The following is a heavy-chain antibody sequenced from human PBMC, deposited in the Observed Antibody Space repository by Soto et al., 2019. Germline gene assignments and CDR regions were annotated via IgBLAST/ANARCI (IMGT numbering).Heavy chain of an antibody. D-gene: IGHD3-22*01. CDR2: IIPIFGTA. J-gene: IGHJ5*02. CDR1: GGSFSSYA. V-gene: IGHV1-69*13. Sequence: GASVKVSCKASGGSFSSYAISWVRQAPGQGLEWMGGIIPIFGTANYAQKFQGRVTITADESTSTAYMELSSLRSEDTAVYYCARYSPYYYDSSGYYWFDPWGQGTLVIVSS. CDR3: ARYSPYYYDSSGYYWFDP.